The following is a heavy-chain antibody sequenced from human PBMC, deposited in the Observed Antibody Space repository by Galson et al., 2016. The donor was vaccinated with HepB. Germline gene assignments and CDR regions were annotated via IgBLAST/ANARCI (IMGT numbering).Heavy chain of an antibody. CDR3: ARERVVEAGGLGSYYYGMDV. CDR2: IFYSGNT. V-gene: IGHV4-61*08. D-gene: IGHD2-8*02. CDR1: GVSVSSVGNY. Sequence: SETLSLTCTVSGVSVSSVGNYWGWIRKPPGKKLEWIGYIFYSGNTKYNPSMKSRVTMSLDTPKNQFSLKLNSVTAADTAVYFCARERVVEAGGLGSYYYGMDVWGQGTTVTVSS. J-gene: IGHJ6*02.